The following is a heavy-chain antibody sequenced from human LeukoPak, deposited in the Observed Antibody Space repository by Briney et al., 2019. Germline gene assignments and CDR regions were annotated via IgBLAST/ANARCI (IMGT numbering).Heavy chain of an antibody. D-gene: IGHD5-12*01. CDR3: AKGSMGRCSGNSCYSVY. Sequence: QPGGSLRLSCAASGFTFSSYAMSWVRQAPGKGLEWVSLITGSGDTTYYADSVKGRFTISRDNSKNTLYLQMNSLRVEDTAVYYCAKGSMGRCSGNSCYSVYWGQGTLVTVSS. J-gene: IGHJ4*02. CDR2: ITGSGDTT. CDR1: GFTFSSYA. V-gene: IGHV3-23*01.